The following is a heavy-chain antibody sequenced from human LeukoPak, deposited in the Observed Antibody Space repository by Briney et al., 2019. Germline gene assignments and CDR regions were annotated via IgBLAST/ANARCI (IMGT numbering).Heavy chain of an antibody. CDR1: GFTFSSCS. CDR3: ASGRYYDSSGYYYVNY. D-gene: IGHD3-22*01. Sequence: PGGSLRLSCAASGFTFSSCSMNWVRQAPGKGLEWVSSISSSSSYIYYADSVKGRFTISRDNAKNSLYLQMNSLRAEDTAVHYCASGRYYDSSGYYYVNYWGQGTLVTVSS. J-gene: IGHJ4*02. CDR2: ISSSSSYI. V-gene: IGHV3-21*01.